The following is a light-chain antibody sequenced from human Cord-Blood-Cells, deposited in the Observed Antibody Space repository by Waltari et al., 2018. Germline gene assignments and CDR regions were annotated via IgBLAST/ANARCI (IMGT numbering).Light chain of an antibody. CDR1: SSDVGAYNL. V-gene: IGLV2-23*01. J-gene: IGLJ3*02. Sequence: QYALTQPASVSGSPEQAITISCAGTSSDVGAYNLVHWYQQHPGKAPKLMIYEGSKRPSGVSKRFCGYKSGNTASLTISELQVEGEADYHCCSYAGSSTVFGGGTKLTVL. CDR2: EGS. CDR3: CSYAGSSTV.